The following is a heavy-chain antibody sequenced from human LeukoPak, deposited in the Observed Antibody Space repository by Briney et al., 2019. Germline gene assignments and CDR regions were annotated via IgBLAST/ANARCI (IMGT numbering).Heavy chain of an antibody. V-gene: IGHV3-23*01. Sequence: GGSLRLSCASSGFSFSSYAMSWVRQAPGKGLEWVSSTSGSGAGTYYADSVKGRFTISRDNSKNTVYLQMNSLRAEDTAVYYRAKGLGIGELWVDSWGQGTLVTVSS. CDR1: GFSFSSYA. J-gene: IGHJ4*02. CDR2: TSGSGAGT. D-gene: IGHD3-10*01. CDR3: AKGLGIGELWVDS.